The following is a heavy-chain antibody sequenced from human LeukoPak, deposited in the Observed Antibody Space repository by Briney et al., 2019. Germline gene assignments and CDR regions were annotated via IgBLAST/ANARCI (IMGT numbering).Heavy chain of an antibody. CDR3: ARGELVFDY. D-gene: IGHD1-26*01. Sequence: NTSETLSLTCTVSGGSTSSFHWSWIRQPPGKGLEWIGYIYYSGNTNYNPSLKSRVTISVDTSKNQFSLRLTSVTAADTAVYYCARGELVFDYWGQGTLVTVSS. CDR1: GGSTSSFH. CDR2: IYYSGNT. V-gene: IGHV4-59*01. J-gene: IGHJ4*02.